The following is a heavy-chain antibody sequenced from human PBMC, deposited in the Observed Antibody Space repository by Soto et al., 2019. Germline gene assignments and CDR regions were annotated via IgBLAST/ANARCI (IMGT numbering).Heavy chain of an antibody. V-gene: IGHV4-34*01. CDR3: ARRSTAALFDP. CDR1: GGSFSGYY. Sequence: LSLTCAVYGGSFSGYYWSWIRQPPGKGLEWIGEINHSGSTNYNPSLKSRVTISVDTSKNQFSLKLSSVTAADTAVYYCARRSTAALFDPWGQGTLVTVSS. CDR2: INHSGST. D-gene: IGHD2-2*01. J-gene: IGHJ5*02.